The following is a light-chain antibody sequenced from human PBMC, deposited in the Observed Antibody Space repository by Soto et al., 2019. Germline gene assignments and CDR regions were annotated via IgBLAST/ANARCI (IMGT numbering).Light chain of an antibody. CDR3: QQHDSWPRT. CDR1: QSVYNN. Sequence: EIVLTHSPGTLSLSPGETATLSCRASQSVYNNLAWYQQRPGQAPRLLIHGASTRATGVPAKVSGSGSGTEFTLTISSLQSEDFAVYYCQQHDSWPRTFGQGTK. V-gene: IGKV3-15*01. CDR2: GAS. J-gene: IGKJ1*01.